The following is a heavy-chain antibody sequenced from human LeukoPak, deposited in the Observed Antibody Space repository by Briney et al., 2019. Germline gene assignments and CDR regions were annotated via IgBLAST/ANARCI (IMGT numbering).Heavy chain of an antibody. D-gene: IGHD3-22*01. CDR2: MNPNSGNT. V-gene: IGHV1-8*01. J-gene: IGHJ4*02. CDR1: GYTFTSYD. Sequence: ASVKVSCKASGYTFTSYDINWVRQATGQGLEWMGWMNPNSGNTGYAQKFQGRVTMTRNTSISTAYMELSSLRSEDTAAYYCARAYYYDSSGYGGADYWGQGTLVTVSS. CDR3: ARAYYYDSSGYGGADY.